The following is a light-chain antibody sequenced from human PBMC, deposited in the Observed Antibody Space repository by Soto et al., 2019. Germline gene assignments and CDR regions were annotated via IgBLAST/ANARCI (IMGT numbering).Light chain of an antibody. CDR2: AAS. J-gene: IGKJ1*01. V-gene: IGKV3-15*01. CDR1: QSVSSN. CDR3: QQYNNWPV. Sequence: EIVMTQSPATLSVSPGERATLSCRARQSVSSNLAWYQQKPGQAPRLLIYAASTRATGIPARFSGSGSGTEFTLTISSLQSEDFAVYYCQQYNNWPVFGQGTKVDIK.